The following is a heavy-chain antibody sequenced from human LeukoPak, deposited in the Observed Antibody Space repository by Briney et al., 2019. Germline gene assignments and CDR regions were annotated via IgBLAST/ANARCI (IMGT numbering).Heavy chain of an antibody. D-gene: IGHD6-19*01. J-gene: IGHJ4*02. CDR1: GYTFTGYY. Sequence: RASVKVSCKASGYTFTGYYMHWVRRAPGQGLEWMGWINPNSGGTNYAQKFQGRVTMTRDTSISTAYMELSRLRSDDTAVYYCVEAVAGTYFDYWGQGTLVTVSS. CDR2: INPNSGGT. V-gene: IGHV1-2*02. CDR3: VEAVAGTYFDY.